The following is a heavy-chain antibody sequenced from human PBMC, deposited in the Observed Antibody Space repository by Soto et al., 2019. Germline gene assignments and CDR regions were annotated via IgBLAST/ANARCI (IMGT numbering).Heavy chain of an antibody. V-gene: IGHV5-51*01. CDR1: GYSFTNYW. Sequence: GESLKISCKGSGYSFTNYWIGWVRQMPGKGLEWMGIIYPDDSDTGYSPSFQGQVTISADKSISTAYLQWSSLKASDTAMYHCARQGGPRASTAGVAFDIWGQGTMVTVSS. CDR2: IYPDDSDT. J-gene: IGHJ3*02. CDR3: ARQGGPRASTAGVAFDI. D-gene: IGHD1-26*01.